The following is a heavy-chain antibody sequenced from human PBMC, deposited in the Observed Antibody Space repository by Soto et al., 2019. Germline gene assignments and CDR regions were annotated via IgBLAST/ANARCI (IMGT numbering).Heavy chain of an antibody. D-gene: IGHD5-18*01. V-gene: IGHV4-39*01. J-gene: IGHJ4*02. CDR2: IYYSGST. CDR3: ARRAEYLDTAMVEGLDY. CDR1: GGSISSSSYY. Sequence: SETLSLTCTVSGGSISSSSYYWGWIRQPPGKGLEWIGSIYYSGSTYYNPSLKSRVTISVDTSKNQFSLKLSSVTAADTAVYYCARRAEYLDTAMVEGLDYWGQGTLVTVSS.